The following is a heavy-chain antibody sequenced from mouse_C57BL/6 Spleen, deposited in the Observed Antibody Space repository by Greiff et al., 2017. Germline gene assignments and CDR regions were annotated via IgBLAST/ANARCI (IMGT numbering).Heavy chain of an antibody. Sequence: DVKLQESGGGLVQPGGSMKLSCAASGFTFSDAWMDWVRQSPEKGLEWVAENRNKANNHATYYAESVKGRFTISRDDYKSSVYLQMNSLRAEDTGIYYCTSITTVVAPYYAMDYWGQGTSVTVSS. D-gene: IGHD1-1*01. J-gene: IGHJ4*01. V-gene: IGHV6-6*01. CDR3: TSITTVVAPYYAMDY. CDR2: NRNKANNHAT. CDR1: GFTFSDAW.